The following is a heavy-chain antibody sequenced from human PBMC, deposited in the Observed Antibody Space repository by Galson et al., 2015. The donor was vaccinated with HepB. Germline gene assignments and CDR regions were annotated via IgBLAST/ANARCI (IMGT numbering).Heavy chain of an antibody. CDR1: GFTFSSYW. CDR2: IKQDGSEK. CDR3: ARDHGAPWDSGSYYGADDAFDI. V-gene: IGHV3-7*03. Sequence: SLRLSCAASGFTFSSYWMSWVRQAPGKGLEWVANIKQDGSEKYYVDSVKGRFTISRDNAKNSLYLQMNSLRAEDTAVYYCARDHGAPWDSGSYYGADDAFDIWGQGTMVTVSS. D-gene: IGHD1-26*01. J-gene: IGHJ3*02.